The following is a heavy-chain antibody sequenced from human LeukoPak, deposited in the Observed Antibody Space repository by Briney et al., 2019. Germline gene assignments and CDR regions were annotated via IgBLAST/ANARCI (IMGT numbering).Heavy chain of an antibody. CDR2: IYSGGST. D-gene: IGHD3-22*01. CDR3: AKRPDRSYYDRTDYYYFDY. V-gene: IGHV3-53*01. Sequence: GGSLRLSCAASGFTVSSNYMSWVRQAPGKGLEWVSVIYSGGSTYYADSVKGRFTISRDNSKNTLYLQMNSLRAEDTAVYYCAKRPDRSYYDRTDYYYFDYWGQGTLVTVSS. J-gene: IGHJ4*02. CDR1: GFTVSSNY.